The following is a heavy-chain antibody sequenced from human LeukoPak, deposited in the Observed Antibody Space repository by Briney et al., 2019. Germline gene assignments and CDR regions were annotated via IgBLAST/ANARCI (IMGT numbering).Heavy chain of an antibody. Sequence: GASVTVSRKASVGTFSSYAISWVRQAPGQGGAWVGRIIPILGIANYARKFRGGVTNTADKSTSTAYMELSSLRSEDTAVYCCASLVYGSNDAFDIWGQGTMVTVSS. CDR3: ASLVYGSNDAFDI. D-gene: IGHD3-10*01. J-gene: IGHJ3*02. CDR2: IIPILGIA. V-gene: IGHV1-69*04. CDR1: VGTFSSYA.